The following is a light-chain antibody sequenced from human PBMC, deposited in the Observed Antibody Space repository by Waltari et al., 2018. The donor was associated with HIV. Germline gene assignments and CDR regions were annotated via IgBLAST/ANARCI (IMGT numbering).Light chain of an antibody. CDR2: LTSDGSH. CDR1: RRHSSYA. V-gene: IGLV4-69*02. CDR3: QTWDTGIRV. J-gene: IGLJ1*01. Sequence: QVVLTQSPYASASLGASVKLACTLSRRHSSYAISWHQQQPEKVPRYLMKLTSDGSHTKGDGIPDRFSGSSSGAERYLTISSLQSEDEADYYCQTWDTGIRVFGFGTKVTVL.